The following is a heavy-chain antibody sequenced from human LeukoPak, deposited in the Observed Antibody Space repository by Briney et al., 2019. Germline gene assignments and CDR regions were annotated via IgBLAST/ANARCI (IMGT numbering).Heavy chain of an antibody. CDR2: IYYSGST. Sequence: SSETLSLTCTVSGGSISSSSYSWGWIRQPPGKGLEWIGSIYYSGSTYYNPSLKSRVTISVDTSKNQFSLKLSSVTAADTAVYYCARTDYDFWSGRVNWFDPWGQGTLVTVSS. CDR1: GGSISSSSYS. V-gene: IGHV4-39*01. CDR3: ARTDYDFWSGRVNWFDP. J-gene: IGHJ5*02. D-gene: IGHD3-3*01.